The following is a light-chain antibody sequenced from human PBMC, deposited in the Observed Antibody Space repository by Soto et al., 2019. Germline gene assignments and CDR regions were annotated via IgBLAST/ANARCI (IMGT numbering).Light chain of an antibody. V-gene: IGKV3-20*01. CDR3: QQFGGSSRT. Sequence: EIVLTQSPGTLSLFPGERATLSCRASQSVSSYLAWYQQKPGQAPRLLIYGASFRDTGIPDRFSGSGSGTDVTLTISRLEPEDFAVYYCQQFGGSSRTFGQGTKVDIK. CDR1: QSVSSY. CDR2: GAS. J-gene: IGKJ1*01.